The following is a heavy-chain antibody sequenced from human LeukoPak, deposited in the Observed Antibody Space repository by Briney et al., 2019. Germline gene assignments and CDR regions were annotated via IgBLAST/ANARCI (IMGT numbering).Heavy chain of an antibody. V-gene: IGHV4-34*01. CDR2: INHSGST. CDR3: ARISSVWLKDFYYYMDV. J-gene: IGHJ6*03. CDR1: GGSFSAHY. Sequence: PSETLSLTCAVYGGSFSAHYWSWIRQPPGKGLEWIGEINHSGSTNYNPSLKSRVTISVDTSKNQFSLKLSSVTAADTAVYYCARISSVWLKDFYYYMDVWGKGTTVTVSS. D-gene: IGHD3-22*01.